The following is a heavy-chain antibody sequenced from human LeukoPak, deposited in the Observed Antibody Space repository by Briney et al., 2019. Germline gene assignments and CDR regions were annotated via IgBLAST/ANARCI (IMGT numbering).Heavy chain of an antibody. Sequence: GGSLRLSCAASGFTFSSYWMHWVRQAPGKGLEWVAVISYDGSNKYYADSVKGRFTISRDNSKNTLYLQMNSLRAEDTAVYYCARGFTYYYDSSGYLLDIWGQGTMVTVSS. J-gene: IGHJ3*02. CDR2: ISYDGSNK. CDR1: GFTFSSYW. CDR3: ARGFTYYYDSSGYLLDI. V-gene: IGHV3-30-3*01. D-gene: IGHD3-22*01.